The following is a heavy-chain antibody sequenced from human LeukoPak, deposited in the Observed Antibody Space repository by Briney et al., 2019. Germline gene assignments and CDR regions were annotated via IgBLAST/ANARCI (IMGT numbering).Heavy chain of an antibody. CDR2: ISYDESNT. D-gene: IGHD6-19*01. Sequence: GGSLRLSCAASGFTFSNYGMHWVRQAPGKGLEWVAVISYDESNTFYADSVKGRFTISRDNSKNTLYLQVNSLRAEDTAVYYCAKDPHSSGWYFTAFDYWGQGTLVTVSS. CDR1: GFTFSNYG. CDR3: AKDPHSSGWYFTAFDY. V-gene: IGHV3-30*18. J-gene: IGHJ4*02.